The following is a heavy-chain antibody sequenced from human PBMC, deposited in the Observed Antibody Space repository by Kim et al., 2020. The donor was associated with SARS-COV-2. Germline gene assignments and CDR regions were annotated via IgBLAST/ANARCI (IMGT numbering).Heavy chain of an antibody. CDR2: ISYDGNAL. CDR1: GFTFSHYD. Sequence: GGSLRLSCAASGFTFSHYDMYWVRQAPGQGLEWMARISYDGNALDYADSVKGRFTISRDNSRNILYPQLSSVTAADTAMYYCAKGQDALLFFGQLIPLGGMDVWGQGTTVTVS. D-gene: IGHD3-10*01. V-gene: IGHV3-30*18. CDR3: AKGQDALLFFGQLIPLGGMDV. J-gene: IGHJ6*02.